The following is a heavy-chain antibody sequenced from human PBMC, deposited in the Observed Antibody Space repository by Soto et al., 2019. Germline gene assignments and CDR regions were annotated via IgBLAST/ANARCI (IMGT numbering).Heavy chain of an antibody. CDR2: IYYNEVT. Sequence: QVQLQESGPGLLKPSQTLSLTCNVSGDSINNGEYYWSWFRQPPGKGLEWIGYIYYNEVTYYNPSLKRRPTISLETSKNQFSLQLTSVTAADTAGYYCARDHTVTTGDFDIWGPGTMVTVSS. V-gene: IGHV4-30-4*01. CDR1: GDSINNGEYY. J-gene: IGHJ3*02. CDR3: ARDHTVTTGDFDI. D-gene: IGHD4-17*01.